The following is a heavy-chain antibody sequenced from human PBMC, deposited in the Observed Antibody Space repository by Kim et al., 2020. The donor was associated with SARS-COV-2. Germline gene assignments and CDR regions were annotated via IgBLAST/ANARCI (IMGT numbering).Heavy chain of an antibody. Sequence: SETLSITCTVSGGSVSSGSYYWSWIRQPPGKGLEWIGYIYYSGSTNYNPSLKSRVTISVDTSKNQFSLKLSSVTAADTAVYYCASAHGYSSGWGVFDYWGQGTLVTVSS. V-gene: IGHV4-61*01. CDR1: GGSVSSGSYY. D-gene: IGHD6-19*01. CDR3: ASAHGYSSGWGVFDY. CDR2: IYYSGST. J-gene: IGHJ4*02.